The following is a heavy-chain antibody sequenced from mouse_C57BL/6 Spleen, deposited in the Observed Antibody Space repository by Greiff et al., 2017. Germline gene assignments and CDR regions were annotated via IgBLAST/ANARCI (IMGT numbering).Heavy chain of an antibody. Sequence: DVQLVESGAELVRPGASVKLSCTASGFNIKDDYMHWVKQRPEQGLEWIGWIDPENGDTEYASKFQGKATITADTSSNTAYLQLSSLTSEDTAVYYCTSYGNYEWYFDVWGTGTTVTVSS. V-gene: IGHV14-4*01. CDR2: IDPENGDT. CDR1: GFNIKDDY. J-gene: IGHJ1*03. CDR3: TSYGNYEWYFDV. D-gene: IGHD2-1*01.